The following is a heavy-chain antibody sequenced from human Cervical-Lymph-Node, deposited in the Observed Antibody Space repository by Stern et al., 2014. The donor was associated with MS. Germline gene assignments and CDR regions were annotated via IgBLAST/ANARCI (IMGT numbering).Heavy chain of an antibody. CDR3: ARERLRDFNDYHFDS. CDR2: ISSYNGNT. V-gene: IGHV1-18*03. J-gene: IGHJ4*02. CDR1: GYTFTTPNYG. D-gene: IGHD4-11*01. Sequence: QVQLVQSGPEVRQPGASVRVSCKASGYTFTTPNYGIAWVREAPGRGLEWMGWISSYNGNTVYAQKLQDRVTMTTDTSTSTAYMELRSLRSDDMAFYYCARERLRDFNDYHFDSWGQGTLVTVSS.